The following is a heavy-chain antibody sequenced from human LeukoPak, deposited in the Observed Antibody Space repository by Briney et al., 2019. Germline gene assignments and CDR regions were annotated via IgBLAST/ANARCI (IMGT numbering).Heavy chain of an antibody. V-gene: IGHV4-39*01. Sequence: PSETLSLTCTVSGGSISSSSYYWGWIRQPPGKGLEWIGSSYYSGSTYYNPSLKSRVTISVDTSKNQFSLKLSSVTAADTAVYYCARTPFPYGDYAYYFDYWGQGTLVTVSS. CDR3: ARTPFPYGDYAYYFDY. CDR2: SYYSGST. CDR1: GGSISSSSYY. D-gene: IGHD4-17*01. J-gene: IGHJ4*02.